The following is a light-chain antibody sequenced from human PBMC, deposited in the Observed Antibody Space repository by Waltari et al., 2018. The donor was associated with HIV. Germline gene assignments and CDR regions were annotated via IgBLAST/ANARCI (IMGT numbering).Light chain of an antibody. CDR3: ASWDDRLSAIV. CDR2: RRN. Sequence: QSVLTQPPSASGTPGQRVTMTCSESSYNLGINFVSWYKQVPGTAPKRLVFRRNERPSGVPDRFAGSKSDTSASLAISDLRSDDEADYYCASWDDRLSAIVFGGGTKLTVL. J-gene: IGLJ3*02. V-gene: IGLV1-47*01. CDR1: SYNLGINF.